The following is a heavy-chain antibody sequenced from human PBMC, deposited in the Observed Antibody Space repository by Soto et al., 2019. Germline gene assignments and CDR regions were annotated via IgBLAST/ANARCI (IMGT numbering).Heavy chain of an antibody. J-gene: IGHJ4*02. CDR1: GDSISSRSYY. D-gene: IGHD2-21*02. Sequence: SETLSLTCTVTGDSISSRSYYWGWIRQPPGKGLEWIGSIYYSGSTYNNPSLRSRVSMSIDTSKDQFSLKLKSVTAADTALYFCARQRTSVVTQAYXDVWGPGSLVTVSS. CDR2: IYYSGST. V-gene: IGHV4-39*01. CDR3: ARQRTSVVTQAYXDV.